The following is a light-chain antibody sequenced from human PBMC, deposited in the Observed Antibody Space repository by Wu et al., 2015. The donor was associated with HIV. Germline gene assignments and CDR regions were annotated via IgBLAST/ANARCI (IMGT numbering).Light chain of an antibody. V-gene: IGKV1-39*01. CDR1: QTISHY. CDR3: QQSYSTPPT. CDR2: AAS. Sequence: DIQMTQSPSSLSASVGDRVTITCRASQTISHYLHWYRQKPGKAPKLLIDAASNLQSGVPSRFGGSGSGTDFTLTIISLQPEDFATYYCQQSYSTPPTFGGGTKVEIK. J-gene: IGKJ4*01.